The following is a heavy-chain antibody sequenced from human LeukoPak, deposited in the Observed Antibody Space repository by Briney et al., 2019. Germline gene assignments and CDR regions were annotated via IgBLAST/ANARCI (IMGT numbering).Heavy chain of an antibody. D-gene: IGHD5-24*01. J-gene: IGHJ3*02. V-gene: IGHV1-69*13. CDR3: AREKGDGYNYHDAFDI. CDR2: IIPIFGTA. Sequence: ASVKVSCKASGGTFISYAISWVRQAPGQGLEWMGGIIPIFGTANYAQKFQGRVTITADESTSTAYMALSSLRSEDTAVYYCAREKGDGYNYHDAFDIWGQGTMVTVSS. CDR1: GGTFISYA.